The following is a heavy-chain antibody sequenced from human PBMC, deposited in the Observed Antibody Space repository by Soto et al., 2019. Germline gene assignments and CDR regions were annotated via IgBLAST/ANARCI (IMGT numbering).Heavy chain of an antibody. J-gene: IGHJ4*02. D-gene: IGHD3-3*01. CDR2: ISSSSSTI. V-gene: IGHV3-48*01. CDR1: GFTFSSYS. Sequence: GGSLRLSCAASGFTFSSYSMNWVRQAPGKGLEWVSYISSSSSTIYYADSVKGRFTISRDNAKNSLYLQMNSLRAEDTAVYYCARSSPTHDFWSGYHQNSFDYWGQGTLVTVSS. CDR3: ARSSPTHDFWSGYHQNSFDY.